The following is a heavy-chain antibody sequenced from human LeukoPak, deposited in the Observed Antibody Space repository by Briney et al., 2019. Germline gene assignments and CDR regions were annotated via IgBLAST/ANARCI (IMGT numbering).Heavy chain of an antibody. V-gene: IGHV1-69*04. CDR2: IIPILNIA. Sequence: SVKVSCKASGGTFSSYAISWVRLAPGQGLEWMGRIIPILNIANYAQKFQGRVTIVADESTSTAYMELSRLRPDDTAVYYCARDSELYNWFDPWGQGTLVTVSS. CDR3: ARDSELYNWFDP. J-gene: IGHJ5*02. D-gene: IGHD1-14*01. CDR1: GGTFSSYA.